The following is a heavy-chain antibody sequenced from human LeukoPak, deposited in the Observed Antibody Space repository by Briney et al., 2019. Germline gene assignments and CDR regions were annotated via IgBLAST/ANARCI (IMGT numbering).Heavy chain of an antibody. D-gene: IGHD3-3*01. J-gene: IGHJ5*02. V-gene: IGHV4-39*07. CDR2: IYSSGST. CDR1: GASISSGSNY. CDR3: ARGKRFGVVIMSWFDP. Sequence: SETLSLTCSVSGASISSGSNYWGWIRQPPGKTLEWIGSIYSSGSTYYNPSLKSRVIIIIDTPKNHFSLTLSSVTAADTAVYYCARGKRFGVVIMSWFDPWGQGTLVTVSS.